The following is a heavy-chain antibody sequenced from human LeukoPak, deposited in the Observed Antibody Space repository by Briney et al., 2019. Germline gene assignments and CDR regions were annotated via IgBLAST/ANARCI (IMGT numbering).Heavy chain of an antibody. V-gene: IGHV1-8*01. CDR1: GYTFTSYD. J-gene: IGHJ6*03. Sequence: ASVKVSCKASGYTFTSYDINWVRQATGQGLEWMGWMNPNSGNTGYAQKFQGRVTMTRNTSISTAYMELSGLRSEDTAVYYCARGVGHEYYYYMDVWGKGTTVTISS. D-gene: IGHD3/OR15-3a*01. CDR3: ARGVGHEYYYYMDV. CDR2: MNPNSGNT.